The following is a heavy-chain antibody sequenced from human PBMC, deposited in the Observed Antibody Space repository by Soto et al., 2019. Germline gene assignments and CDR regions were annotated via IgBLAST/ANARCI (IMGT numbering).Heavy chain of an antibody. CDR2: IKSKTDGGTT. CDR3: TTDSGHSSGWPFDY. D-gene: IGHD6-19*01. Sequence: EVQLVESGGGLVKPGGSLRLSCAASGFTFSNAWMSWVRQAPGKGLEWVGRIKSKTDGGTTDYAAPVKGRFTISRDESKNTLDLQMNSLKTEDTAVYYCTTDSGHSSGWPFDYWGQGTLVTVSS. J-gene: IGHJ4*02. CDR1: GFTFSNAW. V-gene: IGHV3-15*01.